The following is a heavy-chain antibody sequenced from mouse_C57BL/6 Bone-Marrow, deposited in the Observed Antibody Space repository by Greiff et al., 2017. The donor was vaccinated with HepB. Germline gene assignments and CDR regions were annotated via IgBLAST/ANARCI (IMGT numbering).Heavy chain of an antibody. Sequence: DVMLVESGGGLVKPGGSLKLSCAASGFTFSSYAMSWVRQTPEKRLEWVATISDGGSYTYYPDNVKGRFTISRDNAKNNLYLQMSHLKSEDTAMYYCARWGYYYGSSYYFDYWGQGTTLTVSS. J-gene: IGHJ2*01. V-gene: IGHV5-4*03. CDR1: GFTFSSYA. CDR3: ARWGYYYGSSYYFDY. D-gene: IGHD1-1*01. CDR2: ISDGGSYT.